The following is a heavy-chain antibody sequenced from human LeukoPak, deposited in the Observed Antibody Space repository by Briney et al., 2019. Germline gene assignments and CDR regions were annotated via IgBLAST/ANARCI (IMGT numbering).Heavy chain of an antibody. V-gene: IGHV4-61*02. J-gene: IGHJ6*03. Sequence: SETLSLTCTVSGGPISSGSYYWSWIRQPAGKGLEWIGRIYTSGSTNYNPSLKSRVTISVDTSKNQFSLKLSSVTAADTAVYYCARSYPPYYYYYMDVWGKGTRVTVSS. CDR1: GGPISSGSYY. CDR3: ARSYPPYYYYYMDV. CDR2: IYTSGST.